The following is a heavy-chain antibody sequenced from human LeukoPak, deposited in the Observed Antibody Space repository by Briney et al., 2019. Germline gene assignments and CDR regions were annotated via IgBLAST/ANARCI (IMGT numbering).Heavy chain of an antibody. Sequence: ASVKVSCKTSGGSFAGYAVYWVRQAPGQRLEYMGHIIPMFGKADSSQSFQGRVAISADQSTNTAYMELSSLRSEETAVYYCATPGTLPFGGVIYFWGQGTLVTVSS. J-gene: IGHJ4*02. D-gene: IGHD3-16*01. V-gene: IGHV1-69*13. CDR1: GGSFAGYA. CDR3: ATPGTLPFGGVIYF. CDR2: IIPMFGKA.